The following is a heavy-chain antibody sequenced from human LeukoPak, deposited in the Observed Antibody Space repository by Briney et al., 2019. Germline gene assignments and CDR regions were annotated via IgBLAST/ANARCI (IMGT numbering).Heavy chain of an antibody. CDR1: GFTFSNYA. CDR3: ARDYGDYVGGYY. D-gene: IGHD4-17*01. CDR2: ISGSGGST. J-gene: IGHJ4*02. Sequence: PGGSLRLSCAASGFTFSNYAMSWVRQAPGKGLEWVSAISGSGGSTYYADSVKGRFTISRGNSKNTLYLQMNSLRAEDTAVYYCARDYGDYVGGYYWGQGTLVTVSS. V-gene: IGHV3-23*01.